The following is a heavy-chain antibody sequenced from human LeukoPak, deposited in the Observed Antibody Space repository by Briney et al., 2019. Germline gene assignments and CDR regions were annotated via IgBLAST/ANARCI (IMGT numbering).Heavy chain of an antibody. V-gene: IGHV4-59*11. J-gene: IGHJ3*02. CDR2: IYSSGST. CDR3: ARGNSGYDYAFDI. D-gene: IGHD5-12*01. Sequence: LRLSCAASGFTFSDHYMNWIRQAPGKGLQWIGFIYSSGSTNYNPSLKSRVTISLDTSKDQFSLRVSSVTSADTAVYYCARGNSGYDYAFDIWGQGTMVTVSS. CDR1: GFTFSDHY.